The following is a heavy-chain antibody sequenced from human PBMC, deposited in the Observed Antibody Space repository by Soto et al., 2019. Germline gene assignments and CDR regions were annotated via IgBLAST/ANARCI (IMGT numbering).Heavy chain of an antibody. CDR3: ARERWLSYSSSSMDV. J-gene: IGHJ6*02. CDR2: ISSSGSTI. V-gene: IGHV3-48*03. D-gene: IGHD6-6*01. Sequence: GGSLRLSCAASGFTFSSYEMNWVRQAPGKGLEWVSYISSSGSTIYFADSVKGRFTISRDNAKNSVYLQMNSLRAEDTAVYYCARERWLSYSSSSMDVWGQGTTVTVSS. CDR1: GFTFSSYE.